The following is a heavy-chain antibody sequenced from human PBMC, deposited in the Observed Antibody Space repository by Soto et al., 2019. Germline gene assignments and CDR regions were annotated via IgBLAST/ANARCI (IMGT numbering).Heavy chain of an antibody. CDR1: GFTFSSYA. V-gene: IGHV3-23*01. J-gene: IGHJ6*02. D-gene: IGHD3-9*01. CDR2: ISGSGGST. CDR3: ARDSRYDILTGYFGMDV. Sequence: PGGSLRLSCAASGFTFSSYAMSWVRQAPGKGLEWVSAISGSGGSTYYADSVKGRFTISRDNSKNTLYLQMNSLRAEDTAVYYCARDSRYDILTGYFGMDVWGPGTTVTVSS.